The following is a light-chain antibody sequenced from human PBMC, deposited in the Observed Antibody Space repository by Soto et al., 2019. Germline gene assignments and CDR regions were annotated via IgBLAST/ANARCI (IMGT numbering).Light chain of an antibody. Sequence: EIVLTQSPGTLSLSPGERATLSCRASQSVNSNYLALYQQKPGQAPRLLIYGASSRDTGIPDRFSGSGSGTDFTLTISRLEPEDFAVYYCQQYGSSPLYTFGQGTKLEIK. CDR3: QQYGSSPLYT. J-gene: IGKJ2*01. V-gene: IGKV3-20*01. CDR2: GAS. CDR1: QSVNSNY.